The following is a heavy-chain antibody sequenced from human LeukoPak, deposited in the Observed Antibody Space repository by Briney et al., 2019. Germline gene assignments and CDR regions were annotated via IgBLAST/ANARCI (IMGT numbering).Heavy chain of an antibody. Sequence: SVKVSCKASGGTFSSYAISWVRQAPGQGLEWMGRIIPIFGTANYAQKFQGRVTITTDESTSTAYMELSSLRSEDTAVYYCASGNTIGGSRIQLWLVYWGQGTLVTVSS. J-gene: IGHJ4*02. CDR3: ASGNTIGGSRIQLWLVY. V-gene: IGHV1-69*05. CDR1: GGTFSSYA. D-gene: IGHD5-18*01. CDR2: IIPIFGTA.